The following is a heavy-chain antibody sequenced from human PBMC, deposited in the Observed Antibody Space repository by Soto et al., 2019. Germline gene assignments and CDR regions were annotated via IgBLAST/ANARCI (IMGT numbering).Heavy chain of an antibody. D-gene: IGHD2-21*01. J-gene: IGHJ5*02. CDR3: AREYSDGWFDP. CDR2: ISYDGSNK. V-gene: IGHV3-30-3*01. Sequence: QVQLVESGGGVVQPGRSLRLSCAASGFTFSIYAMHWVRQAPGKGLGWVAVISYDGSNKYYADSVKGRFTISRDNSKNTVYLQMNSLRAEDSAVYYCAREYSDGWFDPWGQGTLVTVSS. CDR1: GFTFSIYA.